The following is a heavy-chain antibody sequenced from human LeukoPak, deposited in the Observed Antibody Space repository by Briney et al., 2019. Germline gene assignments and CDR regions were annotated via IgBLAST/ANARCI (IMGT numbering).Heavy chain of an antibody. CDR2: ISSSGSTT. Sequence: GGSLRLSCAASGFTFSNYEMNWVRQAPGKGLEWVSYISSSGSTTYYADSVKGRFTISRDNAKNTLYLQMNSLRAEDTAVYYCARDGAGSSLYMDVWGKGTTVTVSS. D-gene: IGHD6-6*01. J-gene: IGHJ6*03. CDR1: GFTFSNYE. CDR3: ARDGAGSSLYMDV. V-gene: IGHV3-48*03.